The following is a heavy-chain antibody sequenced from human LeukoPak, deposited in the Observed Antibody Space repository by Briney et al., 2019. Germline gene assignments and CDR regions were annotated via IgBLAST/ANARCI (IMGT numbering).Heavy chain of an antibody. D-gene: IGHD3-10*01. CDR3: ARDFGELLFDY. V-gene: IGHV3-21*01. CDR2: ISSSSSYI. J-gene: IGHJ4*02. Sequence: AGGPLRLSCAASGFTFSSYSMNWVRQAPGKGLEWVSSISSSSSYIYYADSVKGRFTISRDNAKNSLYLQMNSLRAEDTAVYYCARDFGELLFDYWGQGTLVTVSS. CDR1: GFTFSSYS.